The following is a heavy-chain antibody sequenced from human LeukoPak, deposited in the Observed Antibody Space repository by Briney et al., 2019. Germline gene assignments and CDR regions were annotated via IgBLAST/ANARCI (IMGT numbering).Heavy chain of an antibody. CDR2: TYYRGTT. Sequence: SDTLSLTCPVSGASISSTSYYWGWIRQPPGQGLEWIGSTYYRGTTYYNPSLKSRVTISVDTSKNQFSLQLSSVTAADTAVYYCARDWNRYAYWGQGTLVTVSS. CDR1: GASISSTSYY. D-gene: IGHD1-1*01. J-gene: IGHJ4*02. CDR3: ARDWNRYAY. V-gene: IGHV4-39*07.